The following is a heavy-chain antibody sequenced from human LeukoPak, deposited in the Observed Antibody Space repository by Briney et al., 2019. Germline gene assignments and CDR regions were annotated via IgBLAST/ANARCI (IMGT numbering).Heavy chain of an antibody. D-gene: IGHD3-10*01. J-gene: IGHJ4*02. Sequence: GGSLRLSCAAAGLTFSNYGMHWVRQAPGKGLQWVAYIRYDGRNKYSADSVKGRFTIYRDNSKSTLYLQMNSLRPEDTAVYYCAKAHKASGPFDYWGQGTPVTVSS. CDR1: GLTFSNYG. CDR3: AKAHKASGPFDY. V-gene: IGHV3-30*02. CDR2: IRYDGRNK.